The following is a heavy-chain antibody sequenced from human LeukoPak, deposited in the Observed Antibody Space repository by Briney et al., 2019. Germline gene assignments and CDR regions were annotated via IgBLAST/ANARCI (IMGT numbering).Heavy chain of an antibody. V-gene: IGHV3-7*01. J-gene: IGHJ4*02. Sequence: PGGFLRLSCAASGFTFSSYWMSWVRQAPGKGLEWVANIKQDGSEKYYVDSVKGRFTISRDNAKNSLYLQMNSLRAEDTAVYYCARDKIVGATNFDYWGQGTLVTASS. CDR3: ARDKIVGATNFDY. D-gene: IGHD1-26*01. CDR2: IKQDGSEK. CDR1: GFTFSSYW.